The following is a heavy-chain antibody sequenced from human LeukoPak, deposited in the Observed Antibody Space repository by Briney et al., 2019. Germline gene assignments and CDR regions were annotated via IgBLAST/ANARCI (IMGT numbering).Heavy chain of an antibody. CDR1: GGSISSYY. V-gene: IGHV4-59*01. Sequence: PSETLSLTCTVSGGSISSYYWSWIRQPPGKGLEWIGYIYYSGSTNYKPSLKSRVTISVDTSKNQFSLKLSSVTAADTAVYYCARTTMVRGTYYMDVWGKGTTVTISS. J-gene: IGHJ6*03. CDR2: IYYSGST. D-gene: IGHD3-10*01. CDR3: ARTTMVRGTYYMDV.